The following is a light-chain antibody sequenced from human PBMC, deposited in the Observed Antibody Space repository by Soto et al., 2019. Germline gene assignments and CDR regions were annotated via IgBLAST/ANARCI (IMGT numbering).Light chain of an antibody. V-gene: IGLV1-47*01. CDR2: RNN. CDR3: AAWDDSLSSHVV. J-gene: IGLJ2*01. CDR1: SSNIGSNY. Sequence: QLVLTQPPSASGTPGQRVTISCSGRSSNIGSNYVYWYQQLPGTAPKLLIYRNNQRPSGVPDRFSGSKSGTSASLAISGLRSEDEADYYCAAWDDSLSSHVVFGGGTKLTVL.